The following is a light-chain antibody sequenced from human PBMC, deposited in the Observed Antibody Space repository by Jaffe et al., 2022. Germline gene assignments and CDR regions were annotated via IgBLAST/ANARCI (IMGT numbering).Light chain of an antibody. V-gene: IGKV1-13*02. J-gene: IGKJ4*01. CDR1: QGISTN. CDR2: DAS. CDR3: QQANSYPLT. Sequence: AIQLTQSPSSLSASVGDRVTITCRASQGISTNVVWYQQKSGRAPKLLIYDASTLESGVPSRFSGSGSGTDFTLTITSLQPEDFATYYCQQANSYPLTFGGGTKVEVK.